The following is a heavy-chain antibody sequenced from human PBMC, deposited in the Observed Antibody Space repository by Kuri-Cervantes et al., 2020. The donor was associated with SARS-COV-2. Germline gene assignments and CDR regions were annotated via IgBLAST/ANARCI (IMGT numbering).Heavy chain of an antibody. CDR3: ARGLRGLTHDY. D-gene: IGHD4/OR15-4a*01. CDR2: IYYSGST. Sequence: SETLSLTCTVSGGSISSYYWSWIRQPPGKGLEWIGYIYYSGSTYYNPSLKSRVTISVDTSKNQFSLKLSSVTAADTAVYYCARGLRGLTHDYWGQGTLVTVSS. J-gene: IGHJ4*02. V-gene: IGHV4-59*04. CDR1: GGSISSYY.